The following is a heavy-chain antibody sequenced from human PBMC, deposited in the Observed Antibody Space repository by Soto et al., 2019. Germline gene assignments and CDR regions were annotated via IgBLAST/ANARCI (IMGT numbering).Heavy chain of an antibody. V-gene: IGHV3-48*04. D-gene: IGHD3-10*01. J-gene: IGHJ4*02. CDR2: ISSSSSTI. CDR1: GFTFSSYS. Sequence: GGSLRLSCAASGFTFSSYSMNWVRQAPGKGLEWVSYISSSSSTIYYADSVKGRFTISRDNAKNSLYLQMNSLRAEDTSVYYCARAITYGGYYFDYWGQGTLVTVSS. CDR3: ARAITYGGYYFDY.